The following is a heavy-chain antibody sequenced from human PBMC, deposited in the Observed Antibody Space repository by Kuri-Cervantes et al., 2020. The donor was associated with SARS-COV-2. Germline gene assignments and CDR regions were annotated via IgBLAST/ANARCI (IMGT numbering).Heavy chain of an antibody. J-gene: IGHJ5*02. CDR2: IKQDGSEK. Sequence: GESLKISCAASRFTFSSYWMSWVRQAPGKGLEWVANIKQDGSEKYYVDSVKGRFTISRDNAKNSLYLQMNSLRAEDTAVYYCASLSNLEWLPPWGQGTLVTVSS. CDR3: ASLSNLEWLPP. CDR1: RFTFSSYW. D-gene: IGHD3-3*01. V-gene: IGHV3-7*01.